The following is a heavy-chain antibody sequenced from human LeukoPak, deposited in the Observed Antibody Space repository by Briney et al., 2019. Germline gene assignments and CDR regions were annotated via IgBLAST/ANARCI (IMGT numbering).Heavy chain of an antibody. CDR1: GYTFTSYG. CDR2: ISAYNGNT. CDR3: ASVLPFSLLYQWCMLPTYYYYGMDV. J-gene: IGHJ6*02. D-gene: IGHD2-8*01. V-gene: IGHV1-18*01. Sequence: ASVKVSCKASGYTFTSYGISWVRQAPGQGLEWMGWISAYNGNTNYAQKLQGRVTMTTDTSTSTAYMELRSLRSDDTAVYYCASVLPFSLLYQWCMLPTYYYYGMDVWGQGTTVTVSS.